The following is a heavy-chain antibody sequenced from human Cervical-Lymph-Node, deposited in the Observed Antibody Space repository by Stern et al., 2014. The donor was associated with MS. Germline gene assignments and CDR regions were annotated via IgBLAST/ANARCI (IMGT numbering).Heavy chain of an antibody. CDR3: ARPDCSGGRCFDY. CDR1: GFSLSTSGVH. CDR2: IYSDNDT. Sequence: QVTLRESGPTLVKPTQTLTLTCTFSGFSLSTSGVHVGWLRQPTGKALEWLAVIYSDNDTRYSASLKSRLTITKDTSKNQVVLTMTNMDPMDTATYYCARPDCSGGRCFDYWGQGTQVTVSS. D-gene: IGHD2-15*01. J-gene: IGHJ4*02. V-gene: IGHV2-5*02.